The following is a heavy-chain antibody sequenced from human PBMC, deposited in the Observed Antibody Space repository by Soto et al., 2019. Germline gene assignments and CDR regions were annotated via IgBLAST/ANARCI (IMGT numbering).Heavy chain of an antibody. CDR2: IYYSGST. D-gene: IGHD6-19*01. Sequence: PSETLSLTCTVSGGSISSYYWSWIRQPPGKGLEWIGYIYYSGSTNYNPSLKSRVTISVDTSKNQFSLKLSSVTAADTAVYYCARGGGTYSSGWYYFDYWGQGTLVT. CDR3: ARGGGTYSSGWYYFDY. V-gene: IGHV4-59*01. CDR1: GGSISSYY. J-gene: IGHJ4*02.